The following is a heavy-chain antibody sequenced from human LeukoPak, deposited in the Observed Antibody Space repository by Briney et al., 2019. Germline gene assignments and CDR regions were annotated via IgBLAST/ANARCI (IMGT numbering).Heavy chain of an antibody. Sequence: GASVNVSCKASGYTFTGYYIHWVRQAPGQGLEWMGWINPHSGGTNYAQKLQGGVTMTRDTSITTAYMELSSMRSDDTDVYYCARDVGEYCSSTNCYASHYWGQGTMVTVSS. CDR3: ARDVGEYCSSTNCYASHY. J-gene: IGHJ4*02. V-gene: IGHV1-2*02. CDR2: INPHSGGT. CDR1: GYTFTGYY. D-gene: IGHD2-2*01.